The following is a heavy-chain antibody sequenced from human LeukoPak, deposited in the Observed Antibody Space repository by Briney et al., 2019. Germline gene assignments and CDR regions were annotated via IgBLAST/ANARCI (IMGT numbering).Heavy chain of an antibody. V-gene: IGHV4-34*01. J-gene: IGHJ3*02. CDR2: INHSGST. Sequence: SETLSLTCAVYGGSFSGYYWSWIRQPPGKGLEWIGEINHSGSTNYNPSLKSRVTISVDTSKNQFSLKLSSVTAADTAVYYCARVEYSSSSVDIWGQGTMVTVSS. CDR3: ARVEYSSSSVDI. CDR1: GGSFSGYY. D-gene: IGHD6-6*01.